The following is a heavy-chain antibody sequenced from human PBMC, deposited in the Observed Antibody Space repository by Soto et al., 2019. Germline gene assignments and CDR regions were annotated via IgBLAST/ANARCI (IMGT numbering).Heavy chain of an antibody. CDR2: IYYSGST. V-gene: IGHV4-30-4*01. CDR3: ARDRRLAAAGPSVGEYYYYYYGMDV. D-gene: IGHD6-13*01. J-gene: IGHJ6*02. Sequence: SETLSLTCTVSGGSISSGDYYWSWIRQPPGKGLEWIGYIYYSGSTYYNPSLKSRVTISVDTSKNQFSLKLSSVTAADTAVYYCARDRRLAAAGPSVGEYYYYYYGMDVWGQGTTVTVSS. CDR1: GGSISSGDYY.